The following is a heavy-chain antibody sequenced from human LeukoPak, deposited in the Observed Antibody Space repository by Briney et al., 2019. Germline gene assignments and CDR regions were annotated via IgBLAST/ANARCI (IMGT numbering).Heavy chain of an antibody. CDR3: ARVEYSGSFYYYYYMDV. V-gene: IGHV4-34*01. CDR2: INHSGST. CDR1: GGSFSGYY. Sequence: SETLSLTCAVYGGSFSGYYWSWIRQPPGKGLEWIGEINHSGSTNYNPSLKSRVTISVDTSKNQFSLKLSSVTAADTAVYYYARVEYSGSFYYYYYMDVWGKGTTVTVSS. D-gene: IGHD6-6*01. J-gene: IGHJ6*03.